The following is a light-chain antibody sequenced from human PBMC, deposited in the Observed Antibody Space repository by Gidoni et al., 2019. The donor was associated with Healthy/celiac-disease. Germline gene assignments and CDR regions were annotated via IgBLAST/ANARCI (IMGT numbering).Light chain of an antibody. CDR1: QSVSSN. V-gene: IGKV3-15*01. J-gene: IGKJ2*01. CDR2: GAS. CDR3: QQYNNWPPYT. Sequence: EIVMTQSQATLSVSPGERATLSCRASQSVSSNLAWYQQKPGQAPRLLIYGASTRATGIPARFSCSGSGTEFTLTISSLQSEDFAVYYCQQYNNWPPYTFXHXTKLEIK.